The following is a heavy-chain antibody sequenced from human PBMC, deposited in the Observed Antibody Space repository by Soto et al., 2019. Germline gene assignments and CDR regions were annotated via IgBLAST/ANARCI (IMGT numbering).Heavy chain of an antibody. V-gene: IGHV3-21*01. CDR1: RIGFSDYT. D-gene: IGHD2-15*01. CDR2: INSASSYI. J-gene: IGHJ2*01. Sequence: PGGSLRLSCAASRIGFSDYTINWVRQAPGKGLEWVSSINSASSYIYYADSVKGRFTISRDNGKKSLYLQMNSLRAEDTAVYYCARSDGVAGNWYFDLWGRGTLVTVSS. CDR3: ARSDGVAGNWYFDL.